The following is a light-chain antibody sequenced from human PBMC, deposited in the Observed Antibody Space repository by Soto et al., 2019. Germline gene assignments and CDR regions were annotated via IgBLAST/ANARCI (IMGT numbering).Light chain of an antibody. CDR1: SSDVGGYNY. J-gene: IGLJ1*01. CDR3: TSYAGSNNFFYV. V-gene: IGLV2-8*01. CDR2: EVS. Sequence: QSALTQPPSGSGSPGQSGTISCTGTSSDVGGYNYVSWYQQHPGKAPKLMIYEVSKRPSGVPDRFSGSKSGNTASLTVSGLQAEDEADYYCTSYAGSNNFFYVFGTGTKVTVL.